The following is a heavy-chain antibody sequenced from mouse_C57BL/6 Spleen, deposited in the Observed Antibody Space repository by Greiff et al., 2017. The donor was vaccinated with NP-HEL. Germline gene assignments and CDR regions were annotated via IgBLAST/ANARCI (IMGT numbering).Heavy chain of an antibody. CDR1: GYTFTSYW. CDR3: ARGQLYFDY. CDR2: IDPSDSYT. J-gene: IGHJ2*01. V-gene: IGHV1-69*01. Sequence: QVQLQQPGAELVMPGASVKLSCKASGYTFTSYWMHWVKQRPGQGLEWIGEIDPSDSYTNYNQKFKGKSTLTVDKSSSTAYMQLSSLTSEDSAVYYCARGQLYFDYWGQGTTLTVSS.